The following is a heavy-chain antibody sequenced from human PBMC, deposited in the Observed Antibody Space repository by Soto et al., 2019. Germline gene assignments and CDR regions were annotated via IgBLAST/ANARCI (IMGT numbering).Heavy chain of an antibody. D-gene: IGHD6-19*01. V-gene: IGHV3-30*18. CDR1: GFTFSSYG. Sequence: QVQLVESGGGVVQPGRSLRLSCAASGFTFSSYGMHWVRQAPGKGLEWVAVISYDGSNKYYADSVKGRFTISRDNSKNTLYLQMNSLRAEDTAVYYCAKDLSGQRLAYYGMDVWGQGTTVTVSS. J-gene: IGHJ6*02. CDR2: ISYDGSNK. CDR3: AKDLSGQRLAYYGMDV.